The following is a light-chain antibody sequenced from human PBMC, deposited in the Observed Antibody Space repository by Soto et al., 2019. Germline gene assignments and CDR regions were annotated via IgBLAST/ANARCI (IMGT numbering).Light chain of an antibody. Sequence: QSALTQPASVSGSPGQSITVSCTGTSSDIGGHKNVSWYQQHPGKVPKLIIYEVSNRPSGVSNRFSGSKSGNTASLTVSGLQAEDEADYYCGSYATTSTVVFGGGTKVTVL. CDR2: EVS. V-gene: IGLV2-14*01. J-gene: IGLJ2*01. CDR3: GSYATTSTVV. CDR1: SSDIGGHKN.